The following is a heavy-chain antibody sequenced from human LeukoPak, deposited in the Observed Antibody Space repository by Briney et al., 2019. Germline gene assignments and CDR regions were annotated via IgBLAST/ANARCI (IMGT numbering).Heavy chain of an antibody. CDR2: IPSDGSNK. D-gene: IGHD2-2*03. V-gene: IGHV3-30-3*01. J-gene: IGHJ4*02. CDR3: ARDFGWISGLDY. CDR1: GSTFSSYA. Sequence: GRSRRLSWAAFGSTFSSYAMDWVRQAPGEGLEWVVVIPSDGSNKNYADSVKGRFTISRDNSKNTLFLQMDSLRGEDTAVYYCARDFGWISGLDYWGQGTLVTVSS.